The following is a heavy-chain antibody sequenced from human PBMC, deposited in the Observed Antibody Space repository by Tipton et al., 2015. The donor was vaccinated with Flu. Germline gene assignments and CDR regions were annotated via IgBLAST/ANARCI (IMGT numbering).Heavy chain of an antibody. CDR1: GGSISSYY. V-gene: IGHV4-4*07. D-gene: IGHD3-22*01. Sequence: TLSLTCTVSGGSISSYYWSWIRQPAGKGLEWIGRIYTSGSTNYNPSLKSRVTISVDTSKNQFSLKLSSVTAADTAVYYCARGGPGVYDSSGPGVFQHWGQGTLVTVSS. CDR2: IYTSGST. CDR3: ARGGPGVYDSSGPGVFQH. J-gene: IGHJ1*01.